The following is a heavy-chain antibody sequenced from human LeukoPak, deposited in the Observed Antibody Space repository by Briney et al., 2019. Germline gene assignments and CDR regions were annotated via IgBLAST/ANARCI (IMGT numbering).Heavy chain of an antibody. Sequence: PSETLSLTCTVSGGSISSYYWSWIRQPPGKGLEWIGYIFYSGSTNYNPPLKSRVTTSVDASKNQFSLKLSCVTAADQAVYYCARQAGYYDSSGLGWFDPWGQGTLVTVSS. V-gene: IGHV4-59*08. CDR1: GGSISSYY. CDR3: ARQAGYYDSSGLGWFDP. J-gene: IGHJ5*02. CDR2: IFYSGST. D-gene: IGHD3-22*01.